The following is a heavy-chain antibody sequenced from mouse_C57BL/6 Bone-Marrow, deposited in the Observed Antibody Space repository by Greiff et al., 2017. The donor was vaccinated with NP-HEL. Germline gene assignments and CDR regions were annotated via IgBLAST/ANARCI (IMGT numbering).Heavy chain of an antibody. Sequence: VQLQQSGAELVRPGASVTLSCKASGYTFTDYEMHWVKQTPVHGLEWIGAIDPETGGTAYNQKFKGKAILTADKSSSTAYMELRSLTSEDSAVYYCTRRIYDGYYADYYAMDYWGQGTSVTVSS. J-gene: IGHJ4*01. CDR2: IDPETGGT. V-gene: IGHV1-15*01. CDR3: TRRIYDGYYADYYAMDY. D-gene: IGHD2-3*01. CDR1: GYTFTDYE.